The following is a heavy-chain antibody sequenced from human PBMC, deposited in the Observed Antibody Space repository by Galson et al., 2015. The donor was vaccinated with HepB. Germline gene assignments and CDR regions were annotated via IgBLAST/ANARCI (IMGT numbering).Heavy chain of an antibody. Sequence: LRLSCAASGFTFSGCAMAWVRQAPGKGLEWISSIGGYGFDTYYADSVKGRFTISRDNSKNTVCLQMNSLRVDDTAVYFCAKGQPRTSIFGVVIMAWDYWGQGTLVTVSS. D-gene: IGHD3-3*02. CDR2: IGGYGFDT. J-gene: IGHJ4*02. V-gene: IGHV3-23*01. CDR1: GFTFSGCA. CDR3: AKGQPRTSIFGVVIMAWDY.